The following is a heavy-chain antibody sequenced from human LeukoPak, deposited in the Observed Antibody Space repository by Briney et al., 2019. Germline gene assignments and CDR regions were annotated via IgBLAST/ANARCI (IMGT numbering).Heavy chain of an antibody. J-gene: IGHJ4*02. CDR1: GFTFSSYW. CDR3: ARDPFGESSY. V-gene: IGHV3-74*01. CDR2: IKSDGSNT. D-gene: IGHD3-10*01. Sequence: PGGSLRLSCAASGFTFSSYWMHWVRQAPGKGLVWVSRIKSDGSNTSYADSVKGRFTISRDNAKNTLYLQMNSLRAEDTAVYYCARDPFGESSYWGRGTLVTVSS.